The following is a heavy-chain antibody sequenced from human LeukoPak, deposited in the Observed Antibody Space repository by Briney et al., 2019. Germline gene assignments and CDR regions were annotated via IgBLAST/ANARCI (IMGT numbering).Heavy chain of an antibody. CDR2: INHSGST. D-gene: IGHD6-19*01. J-gene: IGHJ4*02. Sequence: SETLSLTCAVYGGSFSGYYWSWIRQPPGKGLEWIGEINHSGSTNYNPSLKSRVTISVDTPKNQFSLKLSSVTAADTAVYYCARGRSSGWFGGYFDYWGQGTLVTVSS. CDR3: ARGRSSGWFGGYFDY. V-gene: IGHV4-34*01. CDR1: GGSFSGYY.